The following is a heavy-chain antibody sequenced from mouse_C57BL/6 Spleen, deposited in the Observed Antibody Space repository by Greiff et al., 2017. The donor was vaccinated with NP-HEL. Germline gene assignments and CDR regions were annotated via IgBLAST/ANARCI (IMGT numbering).Heavy chain of an antibody. CDR3: ARRYYGSSFWFAY. D-gene: IGHD1-1*01. CDR2: INPNNGGT. V-gene: IGHV1-18*01. J-gene: IGHJ3*01. CDR1: GYTFTDYN. Sequence: SGPELVKPGASVKIPCKASGYTFTDYNMDWVKQSHGKSLEWIGDINPNNGGTIYNQKFKGKATLTVDKSSSTAYMELRSLTSEDTAVYYCARRYYGSSFWFAYWGQGTLVTVSA.